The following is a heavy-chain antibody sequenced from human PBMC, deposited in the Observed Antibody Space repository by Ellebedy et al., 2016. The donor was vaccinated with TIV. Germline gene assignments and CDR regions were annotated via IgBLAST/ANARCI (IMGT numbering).Heavy chain of an antibody. Sequence: GESLKISCAASGFTFTQYWLHWVRQAPGKGPVWVSRITSDGSSTTYADSVTGRFTISRDNAKNPLYLQMNSLRAEDTAVYYCARAGSSGWEAYFDLWGRGTLVTVSS. CDR1: GFTFTQYW. D-gene: IGHD6-19*01. V-gene: IGHV3-74*01. J-gene: IGHJ2*01. CDR3: ARAGSSGWEAYFDL. CDR2: ITSDGSST.